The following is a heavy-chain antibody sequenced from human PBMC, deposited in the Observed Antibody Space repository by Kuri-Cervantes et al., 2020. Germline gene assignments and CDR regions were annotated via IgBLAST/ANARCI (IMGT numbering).Heavy chain of an antibody. CDR1: GGSIRSSGYY. CDR2: IYYTGNT. J-gene: IGHJ6*02. Sequence: SETLSLTCIVSGGSIRSSGYYWSWIRQHPGKGLEWIGYIYYTGNTYYNPSLKSRVTISVDTSKNQFSLKLSSVTAADTAVYYCARDRQQIDFDSPKTGYSSGWSYYYGMDVWGQGTTVTVSS. D-gene: IGHD6-19*01. CDR3: ARDRQQIDFDSPKTGYSSGWSYYYGMDV. V-gene: IGHV4-61*08.